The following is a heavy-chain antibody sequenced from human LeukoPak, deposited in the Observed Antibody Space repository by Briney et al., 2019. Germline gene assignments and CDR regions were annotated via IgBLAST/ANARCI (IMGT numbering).Heavy chain of an antibody. CDR1: GGSIRGSSHY. D-gene: IGHD3-3*01. Sequence: ETLSLTCTVSGGSIRGSSHYWGWVRQAPGKGLEWVSAIYSGGSTYYADSVKGRFTISRDSSKNTLYLQMNSLRAEDTAVYYCARAGSHYDFWSDEYYFDYWGQGTLVTVSS. CDR2: IYSGGST. J-gene: IGHJ4*02. CDR3: ARAGSHYDFWSDEYYFDY. V-gene: IGHV3-53*01.